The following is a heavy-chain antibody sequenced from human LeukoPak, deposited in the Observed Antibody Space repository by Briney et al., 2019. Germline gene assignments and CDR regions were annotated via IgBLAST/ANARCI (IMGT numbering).Heavy chain of an antibody. J-gene: IGHJ4*02. CDR1: GYTFTGYY. D-gene: IGHD5-24*01. CDR2: INPNSGGT. CDR3: ARAGGWLQPPFDY. V-gene: IGHV1-2*02. Sequence: GASVTVSCKASGYTFTGYYMHWVRQAPGQGLEWMGWINPNSGGTNYAQKFQGRVTMTRDTSISTAYMELSRLRSGDTAVYYCARAGGWLQPPFDYWGQGTLVTVPS.